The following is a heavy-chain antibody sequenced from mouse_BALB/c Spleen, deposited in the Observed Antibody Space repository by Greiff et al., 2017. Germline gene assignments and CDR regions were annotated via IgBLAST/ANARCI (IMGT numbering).Heavy chain of an antibody. Sequence: VQLQQSGPQLVRPGASVKISCKASGYSFTSYWMHWVKQRPGQGLEWIGMIDPSDSETRLNQKFKDKATLTVDKSSSTAYMQLSSPTSEDSAVYYCARGPPNWDGFAYWGQGTLVTVSA. CDR3: ARGPPNWDGFAY. D-gene: IGHD4-1*01. CDR2: IDPSDSET. J-gene: IGHJ3*01. V-gene: IGHV1S127*01. CDR1: GYSFTSYW.